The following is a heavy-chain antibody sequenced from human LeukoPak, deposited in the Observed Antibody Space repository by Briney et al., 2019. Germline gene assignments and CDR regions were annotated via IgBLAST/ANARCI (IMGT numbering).Heavy chain of an antibody. V-gene: IGHV3-23*01. Sequence: GGSLRLSCAASGFTFSSYSMSWVRQAPGKGLEWVSGISGSGGSTYYADSVKGRFTISRDNSKNTLYLQMNSLRAEDTAVYYCAKDRSSGWYFDYWGQGTLVTVSS. J-gene: IGHJ4*02. D-gene: IGHD6-19*01. CDR2: ISGSGGST. CDR3: AKDRSSGWYFDY. CDR1: GFTFSSYS.